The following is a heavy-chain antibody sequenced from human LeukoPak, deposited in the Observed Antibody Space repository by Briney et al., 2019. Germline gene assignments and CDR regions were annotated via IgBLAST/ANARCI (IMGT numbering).Heavy chain of an antibody. CDR3: ARGSYDFWSGYFTVFDY. V-gene: IGHV1-18*01. J-gene: IGHJ4*02. CDR1: GYTFTSYG. Sequence: ASVKVSCKASGYTFTSYGISWVRQAPGQGLEWMGWISAYNGNTNYAQKLQGRVTMTTDTSTSSAYMELRSLRSDDTAVYYCARGSYDFWSGYFTVFDYWGQGTLVTVSS. CDR2: ISAYNGNT. D-gene: IGHD3-3*01.